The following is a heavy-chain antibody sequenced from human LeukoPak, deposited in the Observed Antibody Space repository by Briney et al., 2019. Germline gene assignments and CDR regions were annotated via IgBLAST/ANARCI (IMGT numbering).Heavy chain of an antibody. CDR2: IYYSGST. Sequence: PSETLSLTCTVPGGSISSYYWSWIRQPPGKGLEWIGYIYYSGSTNYNPSLKSRVTISVDTSKNQFSLKLSSVTAADTAVYYCARATYFYGSGSWPFDYWGQGTLVTVSS. CDR1: GGSISSYY. V-gene: IGHV4-59*01. J-gene: IGHJ4*02. CDR3: ARATYFYGSGSWPFDY. D-gene: IGHD3-10*01.